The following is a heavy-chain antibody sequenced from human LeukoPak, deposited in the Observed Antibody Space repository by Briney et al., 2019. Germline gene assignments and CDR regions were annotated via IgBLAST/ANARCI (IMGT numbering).Heavy chain of an antibody. CDR1: GYTFTSYY. Sequence: ASVKVSCKASGYTFTSYYMHWVRQAPGQGLEWMGGFDPEDGETIYAQKFQGRVTMTEDTSTDTAYMELSSLRSEDTAVYYCATGSGWYGDYWGQGTLVTVSS. CDR2: FDPEDGET. J-gene: IGHJ4*02. V-gene: IGHV1-24*01. CDR3: ATGSGWYGDY. D-gene: IGHD6-19*01.